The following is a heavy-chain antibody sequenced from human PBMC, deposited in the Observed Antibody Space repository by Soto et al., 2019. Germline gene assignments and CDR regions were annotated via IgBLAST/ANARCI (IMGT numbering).Heavy chain of an antibody. D-gene: IGHD3-3*01. CDR1: GFTFDDYA. CDR3: AKARGADYDFGAGFDY. J-gene: IGHJ4*02. V-gene: IGHV3-9*01. Sequence: EVQLVESGGGLVQPGRSLRLSCAASGFTFDDYAMHWVRQAPGKGLEWVSVISWNSGSIGYADSVKGRFNISRDNAKNSLYLQKNSLRAEDTALYYWAKARGADYDFGAGFDYWCQGTLVPVSS. CDR2: ISWNSGSI.